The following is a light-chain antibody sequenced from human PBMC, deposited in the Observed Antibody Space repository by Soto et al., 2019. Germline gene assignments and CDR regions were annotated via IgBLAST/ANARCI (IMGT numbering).Light chain of an antibody. CDR2: GAS. CDR1: QSVSSSH. V-gene: IGKV3-15*01. Sequence: EVVLTQSPASLSLSPGERATLSCRASQSVSSSHLAWYQQKPGQAPRLLIYGASTRATGIPARFSGSGSGTEFTLTISSLQPEDSAVYYCQQYNNWPLTFGGGTKVDIK. J-gene: IGKJ4*01. CDR3: QQYNNWPLT.